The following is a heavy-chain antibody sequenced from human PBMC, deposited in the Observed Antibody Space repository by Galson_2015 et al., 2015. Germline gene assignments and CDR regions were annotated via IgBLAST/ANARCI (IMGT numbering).Heavy chain of an antibody. CDR3: ARDRSTIFGVVMQD. CDR2: ISFDGRNK. V-gene: IGHV3-30*01. D-gene: IGHD3-3*02. J-gene: IGHJ4*02. CDR1: GFTFSINA. Sequence: SLRLSCAASGFTFSINAMHWVRQAPGKGLEWVATISFDGRNKYYADSVRGRFTISRDKSKNTLYLQMNGLRPGETAVYYCARDRSTIFGVVMQDWGQGTLVTVSS.